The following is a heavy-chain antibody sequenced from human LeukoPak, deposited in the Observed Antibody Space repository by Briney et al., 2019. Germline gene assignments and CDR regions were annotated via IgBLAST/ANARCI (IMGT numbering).Heavy chain of an antibody. Sequence: HPGGSLRLSCAASGFTFSGSAMHWVRQASGKGLEWVGRIRSKANSYATAYAASVKGGFTISRDDSKNTAYLQMNSLKTEDTAVYYCTRPLVVPAARVYWLDPWGQGTLVTVSS. J-gene: IGHJ5*02. D-gene: IGHD2-2*01. CDR2: IRSKANSYAT. CDR1: GFTFSGSA. V-gene: IGHV3-73*01. CDR3: TRPLVVPAARVYWLDP.